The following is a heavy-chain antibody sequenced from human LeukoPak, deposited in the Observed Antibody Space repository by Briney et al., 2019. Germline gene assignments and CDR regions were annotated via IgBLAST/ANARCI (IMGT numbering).Heavy chain of an antibody. J-gene: IGHJ4*02. CDR2: INGDGSST. V-gene: IGHV3-74*01. CDR1: GFTFSNYW. Sequence: PGGSLRLSCGVSGFTFSNYWMHWVRQAPGKGLVWVSRINGDGSSTTYADSVKGRFTISRDNAKNTLYLQMSSLRAEDTAVYFCARTSEGGYFDYWGQGAVVTVSS. CDR3: ARTSEGGYFDY.